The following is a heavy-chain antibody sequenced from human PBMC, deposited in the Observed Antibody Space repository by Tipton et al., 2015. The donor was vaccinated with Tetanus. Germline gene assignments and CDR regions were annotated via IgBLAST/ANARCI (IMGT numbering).Heavy chain of an antibody. J-gene: IGHJ5*02. V-gene: IGHV4-4*07. CDR2: IYSSGTT. CDR3: ARALKQGANWFDP. CDR1: GDSVSGYY. D-gene: IGHD3-16*01. Sequence: TLSLTCTVSGDSVSGYYWSWIRQPAGKGLERIGRIYSSGTTNYDPSLRGRVTMSIDTSKNRFSLKLDSVTAADTAIYYCARALKQGANWFDPWGQGTLVTVSS.